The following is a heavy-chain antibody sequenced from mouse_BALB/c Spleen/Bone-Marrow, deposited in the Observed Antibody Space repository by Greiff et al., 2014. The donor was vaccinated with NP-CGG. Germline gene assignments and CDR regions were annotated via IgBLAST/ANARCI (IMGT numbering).Heavy chain of an antibody. V-gene: IGHV1S56*01. J-gene: IGHJ3*01. CDR2: IYPGNVNT. CDR3: ARDYYGSSSFAY. Sequence: VQLQESGPELVKPGASVRISCKASGYTFTSYYIHWVKQRPGQGLEWIGWIYPGNVNTKYNEKFKGKATLTADKSSSTAYMQLSSLTSEDSAVYVCARDYYGSSSFAYWGQGTLVTVSA. D-gene: IGHD1-1*01. CDR1: GYTFTSYY.